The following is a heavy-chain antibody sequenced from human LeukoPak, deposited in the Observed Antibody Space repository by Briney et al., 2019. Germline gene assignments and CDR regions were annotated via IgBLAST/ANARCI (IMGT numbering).Heavy chain of an antibody. J-gene: IGHJ6*02. Sequence: GGSLRLSCAASGFTFSSYAMHWVRQAPGKGLEWVAVISYDGSNKYYADSVKGRFTISRDNSKNTLYLQMNSLRAEDTAVYYCARARLPRGMDVWGQGTTVTVSS. CDR3: ARARLPRGMDV. V-gene: IGHV3-30-3*01. CDR1: GFTFSSYA. CDR2: ISYDGSNK.